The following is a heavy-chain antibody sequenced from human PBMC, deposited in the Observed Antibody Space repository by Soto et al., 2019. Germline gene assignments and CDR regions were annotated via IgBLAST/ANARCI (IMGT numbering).Heavy chain of an antibody. Sequence: GSMRLSWAASEFTFSTYAMSWVRQAPGKGLEWVSSIGSGGSPTYYADSVKGRFTISRDNSKNTLYLQMNSLRAEDTAVYYCAKGALSTYFDWGQGTLVTVSS. V-gene: IGHV3-23*01. CDR1: EFTFSTYA. CDR2: IGSGGSPT. D-gene: IGHD3-9*01. CDR3: AKGALSTYFD. J-gene: IGHJ4*02.